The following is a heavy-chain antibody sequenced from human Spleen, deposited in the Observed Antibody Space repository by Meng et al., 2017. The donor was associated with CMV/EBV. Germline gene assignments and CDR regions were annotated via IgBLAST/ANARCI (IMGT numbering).Heavy chain of an antibody. CDR1: GFTVSRNY. V-gene: IGHV3-66*02. Sequence: GGSLRLSCAASGFTVSRNYMNWVRQAPGKGLEWVSVIYSGGNTYYADSVQGRFTFSRDNSKNTLYLQMNSLRAEDTAVYYCARAAAPYHRTTIYYGMDVWGQGTTVTVSS. J-gene: IGHJ6*02. D-gene: IGHD6-25*01. CDR3: ARAAAPYHRTTIYYGMDV. CDR2: IYSGGNT.